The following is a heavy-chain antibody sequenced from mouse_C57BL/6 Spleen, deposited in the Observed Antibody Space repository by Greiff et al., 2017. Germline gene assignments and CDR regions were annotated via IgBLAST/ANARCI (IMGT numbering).Heavy chain of an antibody. CDR3: ARHGLEDYAMDY. CDR1: GFTFSSYG. V-gene: IGHV5-6*01. CDR2: ISSGGSYT. Sequence: EVQVVESGGDLVKPGGSLKLSCAASGFTFSSYGMSWVRQTPDKRLEWVATISSGGSYTYYPDSVKGRFTISRDNAKNTLYLQMSSLKSEDTAMYYCARHGLEDYAMDYWGQGTSVTVSS. J-gene: IGHJ4*01. D-gene: IGHD4-1*01.